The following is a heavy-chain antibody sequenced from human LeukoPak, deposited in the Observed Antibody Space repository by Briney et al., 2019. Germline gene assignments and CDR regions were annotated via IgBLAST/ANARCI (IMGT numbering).Heavy chain of an antibody. CDR1: GLTFSSYT. V-gene: IGHV3-21*01. CDR3: ARSDWESYRYMDV. D-gene: IGHD1-26*01. Sequence: GGSLRLSCVASGLTFSSYTMNWVRQAPGKGLEWVSSIRSRSSDIYYVDSVKGRFIISRDNGKNSVYLQMDSLRAEDTAVYYCARSDWESYRYMDVWGTGTTVTVSS. J-gene: IGHJ6*03. CDR2: IRSRSSDI.